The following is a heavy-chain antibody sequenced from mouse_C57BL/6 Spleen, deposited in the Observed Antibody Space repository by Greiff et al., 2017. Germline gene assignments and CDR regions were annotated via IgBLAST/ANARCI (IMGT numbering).Heavy chain of an antibody. CDR1: GYTFTSYW. Sequence: QVQLQQPGAELVRPGSSVKLSCKASGYTFTSYWMHWVKQRPIQGLEWIGNIDPSDSETHYNQKFKDKATLTVDTSSSTAYMQLSSLTSEDSAVYYAARSGFYYGSSSLDYWGQGTTLTVSS. J-gene: IGHJ2*01. V-gene: IGHV1-52*01. CDR2: IDPSDSET. D-gene: IGHD1-1*01. CDR3: ARSGFYYGSSSLDY.